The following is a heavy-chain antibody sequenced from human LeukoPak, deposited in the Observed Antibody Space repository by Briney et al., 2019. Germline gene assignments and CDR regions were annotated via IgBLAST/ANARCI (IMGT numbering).Heavy chain of an antibody. Sequence: GGSLRLSCAASGFTFSSYAMSWVRQAPGKGLEWVSAISGSGGSTYYADSVKGQFTISRDNSKNTLYLQLNSLRAEDTALYYCASASPAADYWGQGTLVTVSS. D-gene: IGHD2-15*01. CDR2: ISGSGGST. V-gene: IGHV3-23*01. J-gene: IGHJ4*02. CDR3: ASASPAADY. CDR1: GFTFSSYA.